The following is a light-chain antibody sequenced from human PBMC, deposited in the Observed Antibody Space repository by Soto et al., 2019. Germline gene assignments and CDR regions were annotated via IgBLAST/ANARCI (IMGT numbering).Light chain of an antibody. CDR3: CSYAGSRIFV. V-gene: IGLV2-23*02. CDR1: CSDVGSYKF. J-gene: IGLJ1*01. Sequence: QSMITQPDLMSGSVAQSSTISCTGTCSDVGSYKFVSWYQQHPGKAPKVLIYEVSKRPSGVFNRFSGSKSGNTASLTISGLQAEDEADYYCCSYAGSRIFVFGTGT. CDR2: EVS.